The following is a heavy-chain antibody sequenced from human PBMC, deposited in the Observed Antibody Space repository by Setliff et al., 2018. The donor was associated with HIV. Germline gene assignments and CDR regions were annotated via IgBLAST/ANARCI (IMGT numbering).Heavy chain of an antibody. CDR3: ARAQPFDP. CDR1: GFTFSGYS. D-gene: IGHD6-13*01. V-gene: IGHV3-48*04. CDR2: ISTSGSTI. J-gene: IGHJ5*02. Sequence: GGSLRLSCAASGFTFSGYSMNWVRQAPGKGLEWISYISTSGSTIYYADSVKGRFTISRDNAKKALYLQMNSLRAEDTAVYYCARAQPFDPWGQGTLVTVSS.